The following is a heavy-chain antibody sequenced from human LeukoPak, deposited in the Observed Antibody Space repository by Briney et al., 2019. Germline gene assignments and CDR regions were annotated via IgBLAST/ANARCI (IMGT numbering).Heavy chain of an antibody. D-gene: IGHD1-26*01. V-gene: IGHV3-53*01. J-gene: IGHJ4*02. Sequence: GGSLRLSCAASGFTVSSNYMSWVRQAPGKGLEWVSVIYSGGPTYYADSVRGRFTISRDNSKNTLYLQMNSLRGDDTARYYCTKASWEGVTTTYFDYWGQGTLVPVSS. CDR3: TKASWEGVTTTYFDY. CDR2: IYSGGPT. CDR1: GFTVSSNY.